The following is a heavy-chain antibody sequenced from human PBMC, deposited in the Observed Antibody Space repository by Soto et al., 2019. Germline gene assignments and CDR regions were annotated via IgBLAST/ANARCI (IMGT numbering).Heavy chain of an antibody. CDR2: IYHSGST. Sequence: QLQLQESGSGLVKPSQTLSLTCAVSGGSISSGGYSWSWIRQPPGKGLECIGYIYHSGSTYYNPSLNNRVTLSVDTSTNQFSLNLSSVTAADTSVYYCARVPGPWGQGTLVTVSS. V-gene: IGHV4-30-2*01. CDR1: GGSISSGGYS. J-gene: IGHJ5*02. CDR3: ARVPGP. D-gene: IGHD3-10*01.